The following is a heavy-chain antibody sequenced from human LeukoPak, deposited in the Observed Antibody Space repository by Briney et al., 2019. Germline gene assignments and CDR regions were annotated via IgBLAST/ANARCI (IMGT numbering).Heavy chain of an antibody. CDR3: AKDAGPRGTYSGLFDY. D-gene: IGHD1-26*01. V-gene: IGHV3-48*02. CDR2: ISGGTI. Sequence: PGGSLRLSCAASGFTFNTYSMNWVRQAPGKGLEWISYISGGTIYYADSVKGRFTISRDNVGNSLFLQMNSLRDEDTAIYYCAKDAGPRGTYSGLFDYWGQGTLVAVSP. CDR1: GFTFNTYS. J-gene: IGHJ4*02.